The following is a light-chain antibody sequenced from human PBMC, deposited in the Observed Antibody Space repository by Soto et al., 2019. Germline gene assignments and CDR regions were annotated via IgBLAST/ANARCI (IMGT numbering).Light chain of an antibody. CDR1: QSVSSSY. J-gene: IGKJ4*01. CDR3: QQFSSYPLT. CDR2: GAS. Sequence: EIAMTQSPGTLSLSPVERATLSCSASQSVSSSYLAWYQQKPGQAPRLLIYGASSRATGIPDRFSGGGSGTDFTLTISSLEPEDFAVYYCQQFSSYPLTFGGGTKVEIK. V-gene: IGKV3-20*01.